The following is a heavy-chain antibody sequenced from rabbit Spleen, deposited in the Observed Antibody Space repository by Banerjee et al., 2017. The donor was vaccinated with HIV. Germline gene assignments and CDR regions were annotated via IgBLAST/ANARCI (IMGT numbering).Heavy chain of an antibody. V-gene: IGHV1S40*01. Sequence: QSLEESGGGLVKPGASLTLTCTASGFSFSSGYYICWVRQAPGKGLEWIGCGYPDGIGSTAYASWAKGRFTISKTSSTTVTLQMTSLTAADTATYFCARDTGSSFSSYGMDLWGPGTLVTVS. D-gene: IGHD8-1*01. CDR2: GYPDGIGST. CDR3: ARDTGSSFSSYGMDL. J-gene: IGHJ6*01. CDR1: GFSFSSGYY.